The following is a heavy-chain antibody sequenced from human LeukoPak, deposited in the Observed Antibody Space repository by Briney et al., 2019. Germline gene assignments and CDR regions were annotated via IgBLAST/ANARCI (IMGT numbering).Heavy chain of an antibody. V-gene: IGHV1-69*05. J-gene: IGHJ3*02. D-gene: IGHD4-17*01. CDR2: IIPIFGTA. CDR1: GGTFSSYA. Sequence: SVKVSCKASGGTFSSYAISWVRQAPGQGLEWMGGIIPIFGTANYAQKFQGRVTITTDESTSTAYMELSSLRAEDTAVYYCARGENYGDYFGGDAFDIWGQGTMVTVSS. CDR3: ARGENYGDYFGGDAFDI.